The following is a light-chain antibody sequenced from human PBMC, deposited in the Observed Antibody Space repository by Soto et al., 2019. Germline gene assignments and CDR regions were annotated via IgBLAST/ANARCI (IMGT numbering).Light chain of an antibody. V-gene: IGLV2-8*01. CDR3: SSYAGSDNWGG. CDR1: SSDVGGYNY. J-gene: IGLJ2*01. CDR2: EVT. Sequence: QSALTQPPSASGSPGQSVTIPCTGTSSDVGGYNYVSWYQQHPGKAPNLMIFEVTKRPSGVPDRFSGSKSGNTASLTVSGLQAEDEADYYCSSYAGSDNWGGFGGGTKLTV.